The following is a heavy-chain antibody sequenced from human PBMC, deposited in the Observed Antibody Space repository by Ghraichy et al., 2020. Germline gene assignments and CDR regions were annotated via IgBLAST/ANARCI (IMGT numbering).Heavy chain of an antibody. CDR1: GYTFTSYG. Sequence: ASVKVSCKASGYTFTSYGISWVRQAPGQGLEWMGWISAYNGNTNYAQKLQGRVTMTTDTSTSTAYMELRSLRSDDTAVYYCARVGEDIVVVPAAPEIDYYYYGMDVWGQGTTVTVSS. CDR3: ARVGEDIVVVPAAPEIDYYYYGMDV. J-gene: IGHJ6*02. CDR2: ISAYNGNT. D-gene: IGHD2-2*01. V-gene: IGHV1-18*04.